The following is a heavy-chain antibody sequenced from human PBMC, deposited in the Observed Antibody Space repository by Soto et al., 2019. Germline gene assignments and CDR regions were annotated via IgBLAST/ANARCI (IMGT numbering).Heavy chain of an antibody. Sequence: SVKVSCKASGGTFSSYAISWVRQAPGQGLEWMGGIIPIFGTANYAQKFQGRVTITADESTSTAYMELSSLRSEDTAVYYCARESRSTSPFDYWGQGTLVTVSS. D-gene: IGHD2-2*01. CDR2: IIPIFGTA. J-gene: IGHJ4*02. CDR3: ARESRSTSPFDY. V-gene: IGHV1-69*13. CDR1: GGTFSSYA.